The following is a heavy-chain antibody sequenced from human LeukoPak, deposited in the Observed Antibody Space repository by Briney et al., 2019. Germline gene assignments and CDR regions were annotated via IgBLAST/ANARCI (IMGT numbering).Heavy chain of an antibody. Sequence: ASVKVSCKASGYTFTSYDTNWGRQATGQGLEWMGWMNPNSGNTGYAQKFQGRVTMTRNTSISTAYMELSSLRSEDTAVYYCASRLTGDDLADAFDIWGQGTMVTVSS. CDR3: ASRLTGDDLADAFDI. J-gene: IGHJ3*02. CDR1: GYTFTSYD. CDR2: MNPNSGNT. V-gene: IGHV1-8*01. D-gene: IGHD7-27*01.